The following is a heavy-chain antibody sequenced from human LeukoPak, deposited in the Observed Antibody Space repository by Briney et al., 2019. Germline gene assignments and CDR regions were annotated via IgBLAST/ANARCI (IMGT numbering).Heavy chain of an antibody. CDR1: GGTFSSYA. CDR2: IIPIFGTA. Sequence: ASVKVSCKASGGTFSSYAISWVRQAPEQGLEWMGGIIPIFGTANYAQKFQGRVTITADESTSTAYMELSSLRSEDTAVYYCARGGLRFYCSGGSCFLNWFDPWGQGTLVTVSS. D-gene: IGHD2-15*01. J-gene: IGHJ5*02. CDR3: ARGGLRFYCSGGSCFLNWFDP. V-gene: IGHV1-69*13.